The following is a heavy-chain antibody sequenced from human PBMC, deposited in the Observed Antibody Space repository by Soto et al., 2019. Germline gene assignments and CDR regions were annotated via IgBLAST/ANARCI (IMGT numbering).Heavy chain of an antibody. J-gene: IGHJ4*02. Sequence: VQLVESGGGLVQPGRSLRLSCAASGFTFDDYAMHWVRQAPGKGLEWVSAISWNSGRIAYADSVKGRFTISRDNAKNSLYLQMNSLRAEDTAFYYCAKGQPTVTGGEFDYWGQGTLVTVSS. CDR3: AKGQPTVTGGEFDY. CDR1: GFTFDDYA. V-gene: IGHV3-9*01. D-gene: IGHD4-17*01. CDR2: ISWNSGRI.